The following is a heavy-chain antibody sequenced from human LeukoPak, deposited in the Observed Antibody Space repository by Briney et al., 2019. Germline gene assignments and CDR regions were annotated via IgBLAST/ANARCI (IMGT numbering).Heavy chain of an antibody. CDR3: ARDPHLSGWSDY. J-gene: IGHJ4*02. V-gene: IGHV3-21*01. D-gene: IGHD6-19*01. CDR1: GFTFSSYS. Sequence: GGSLRLSCAASGFTFSSYSMSWVRQAPGKGLEWVSSISSQSTYIYSADSLKGRFAISRDNAKNSLYLQINSLRAEDTAVYYCARDPHLSGWSDYWGQGTLVTVSS. CDR2: ISSQSTYI.